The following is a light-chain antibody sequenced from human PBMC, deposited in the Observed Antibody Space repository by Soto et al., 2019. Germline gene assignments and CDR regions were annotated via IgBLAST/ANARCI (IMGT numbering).Light chain of an antibody. CDR2: AAS. J-gene: IGKJ2*01. CDR3: QQSHSIPYT. V-gene: IGKV1-39*01. Sequence: EIQMTQSPSSLSASVGDRVTITCRASQTISSYLNWYQQKPGKAPKLLIYAASSLQSGVPSRFSGSGSGTDFTLTISSLQPEDFATYYCQQSHSIPYTFGQGTKLEIK. CDR1: QTISSY.